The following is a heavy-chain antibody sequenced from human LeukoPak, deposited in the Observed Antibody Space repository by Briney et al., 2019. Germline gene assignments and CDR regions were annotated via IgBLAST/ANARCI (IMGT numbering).Heavy chain of an antibody. CDR1: GYTFTGYY. Sequence: ASVKVSCKASGYTFTGYYMHWGRQAPGQGLEWRGWINLNSGGTNYAQKFQDRVTMTRDTSISTAYMELSRLRFDDTAVYYCARSPDILTGENFDYWGQGTLVTVSS. J-gene: IGHJ4*02. CDR3: ARSPDILTGENFDY. CDR2: INLNSGGT. D-gene: IGHD3-9*01. V-gene: IGHV1-2*02.